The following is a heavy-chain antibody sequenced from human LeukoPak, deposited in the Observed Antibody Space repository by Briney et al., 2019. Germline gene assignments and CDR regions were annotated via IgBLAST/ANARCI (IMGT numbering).Heavy chain of an antibody. Sequence: GGSLRLSCAASGLTFSSFGMHWVRQAPGKGLEWVAVIWYDGNRKYYEDSVKGRFTISRDNSKNTLYLQMNSLRAEDTAVYYCARVYGSGSYYYHYAMDVWGQGTTVTVSS. CDR3: ARVYGSGSYYYHYAMDV. CDR2: IWYDGNRK. J-gene: IGHJ6*02. CDR1: GLTFSSFG. D-gene: IGHD3-10*01. V-gene: IGHV3-33*01.